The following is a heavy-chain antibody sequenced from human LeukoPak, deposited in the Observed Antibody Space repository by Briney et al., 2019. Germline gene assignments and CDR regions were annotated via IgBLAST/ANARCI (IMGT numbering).Heavy chain of an antibody. D-gene: IGHD3-10*01. CDR1: GFTFSNYG. CDR2: VRSDGGIK. V-gene: IGHV3-30*02. Sequence: GGSLRLSCAASGFTFSNYGMHWVRQAPGKGLEWVAFVRSDGGIKYYADSVKGRFTISRDNSRTTLHLQMNSLKTEDTAVYFCTIYPVTMVRGVIITAWGQGTLVTVSS. J-gene: IGHJ5*02. CDR3: TIYPVTMVRGVIITA.